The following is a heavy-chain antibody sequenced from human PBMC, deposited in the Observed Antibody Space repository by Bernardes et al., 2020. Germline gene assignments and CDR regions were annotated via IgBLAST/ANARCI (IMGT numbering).Heavy chain of an antibody. CDR1: GFTFSSYW. J-gene: IGHJ4*02. D-gene: IGHD3-22*01. V-gene: IGHV3-7*01. CDR3: ATVRGYYYHYFVY. CDR2: MKQDGSEK. Sequence: GGSLRLSCAASGFTFSSYWMSWVRQAPGKGLEWVSNMKQDGSEKYYVDSMKGRFTISRDNAKNSLYLHMNSLRAEDTAVYYCATVRGYYYHYFVYWGQGTLVTVYS.